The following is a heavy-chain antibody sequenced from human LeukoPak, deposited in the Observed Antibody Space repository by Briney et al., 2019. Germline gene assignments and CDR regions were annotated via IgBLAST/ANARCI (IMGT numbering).Heavy chain of an antibody. V-gene: IGHV4-59*03. D-gene: IGHD2-8*02. CDR1: RASMSSFF. Sequence: TSETLSLTCTVSRASMSSFFWSWIRQPPGKGLEWIGHIHYSGTTKYNPSLTSRITLSMDTSKSQVSLRLTSVTAAVTAMYYCAASGNSWWEGFFHDWGQGTLVSVSS. CDR2: IHYSGTT. J-gene: IGHJ1*01. CDR3: AASGNSWWEGFFHD.